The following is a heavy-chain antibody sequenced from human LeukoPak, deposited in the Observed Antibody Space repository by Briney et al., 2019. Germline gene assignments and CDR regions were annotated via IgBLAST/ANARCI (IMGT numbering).Heavy chain of an antibody. V-gene: IGHV4-4*07. J-gene: IGHJ3*02. CDR1: GGSISSYY. CDR2: IHTSGST. D-gene: IGHD1-26*01. CDR3: ARELRGSYYATYNAFDI. Sequence: KPSETLSLTCTVSGGSISSYYWSWIRQPAGKGLEWIGRIHTSGSTNYNPSLKSRVTMSVDTSKNQFSLKLSSVTAADTAVYYCARELRGSYYATYNAFDIWGQGTMVTVSS.